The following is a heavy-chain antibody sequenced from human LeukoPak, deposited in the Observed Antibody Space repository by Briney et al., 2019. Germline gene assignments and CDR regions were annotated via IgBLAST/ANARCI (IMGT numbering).Heavy chain of an antibody. CDR1: GYTFTSYY. Sequence: GASVKVSCKASGYTFTSYYMHWVRQAPGQGLEWMGIINPSGGSTSYAQKFQGRVTMTRDTSTSTVYMELSSLRAEDTAVYYCAPNPRGAYYFDYWGQGTLVTVSS. D-gene: IGHD2-8*01. CDR2: INPSGGST. CDR3: APNPRGAYYFDY. V-gene: IGHV1-46*01. J-gene: IGHJ4*02.